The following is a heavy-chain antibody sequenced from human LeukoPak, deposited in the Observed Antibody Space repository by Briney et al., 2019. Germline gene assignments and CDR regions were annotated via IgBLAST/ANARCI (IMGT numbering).Heavy chain of an antibody. CDR3: ARDRVDTAMVSDYYYGMDV. V-gene: IGHV4-59*12. CDR1: GGSISSYY. Sequence: SETLSLTCTVSGGSISSYYWSWIRQPPGKGLEWIGYIFYSGSTNYNPSLKSRVTISVDTSKNQFSLKRSSVTAADTAVYYCARDRVDTAMVSDYYYGMDVWGQGTTVTVSS. CDR2: IFYSGST. D-gene: IGHD5-18*01. J-gene: IGHJ6*02.